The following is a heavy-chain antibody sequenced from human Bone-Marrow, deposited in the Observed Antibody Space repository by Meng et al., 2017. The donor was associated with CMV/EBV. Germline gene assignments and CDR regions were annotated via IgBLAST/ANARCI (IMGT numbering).Heavy chain of an antibody. D-gene: IGHD6-19*01. CDR2: IHWDASNQ. Sequence: WGSLRLSCAASGFTFSDFGMHWVRQAPGKGLEWVSFIHWDASNQYYANSVKGRFTISRDNSKNTLYLQMDSLRAEDTAVYYCARDRVYSSGWSDYWGQGTLVTVSS. V-gene: IGHV3-30*02. J-gene: IGHJ4*02. CDR1: GFTFSDFG. CDR3: ARDRVYSSGWSDY.